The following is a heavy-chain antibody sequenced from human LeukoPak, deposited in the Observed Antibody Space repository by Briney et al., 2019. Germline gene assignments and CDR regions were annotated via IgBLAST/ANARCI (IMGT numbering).Heavy chain of an antibody. CDR2: ISGSGGST. V-gene: IGHV3-23*01. D-gene: IGHD3-3*01. CDR3: AKGNYDFWSGEAYYFDY. CDR1: GFTFSSYA. Sequence: PGGSLRLSCAASGFTFSSYAMGWVRQAPGKGLEWVSAISGSGGSTYYADSVKGRFTTSRDNSKNTLYLQMNSLRAEDTAVYYCAKGNYDFWSGEAYYFDYWGQGTLVTVSS. J-gene: IGHJ4*02.